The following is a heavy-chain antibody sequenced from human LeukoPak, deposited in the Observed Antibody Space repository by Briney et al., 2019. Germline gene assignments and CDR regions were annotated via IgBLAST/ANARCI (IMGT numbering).Heavy chain of an antibody. CDR2: ISSSSSTI. J-gene: IGHJ4*02. CDR3: ARGEETYYYGSGSYDY. V-gene: IGHV3-48*01. D-gene: IGHD3-10*01. Sequence: GGSLRLSCAASGFTFSSYSMNWVRQAPGKGLEWVSYISSSSSTIYYADSVKGRFTISRDNAKNSLYLQMNSLRGEDTAVYYCARGEETYYYGSGSYDYWGQGTLVTVSS. CDR1: GFTFSSYS.